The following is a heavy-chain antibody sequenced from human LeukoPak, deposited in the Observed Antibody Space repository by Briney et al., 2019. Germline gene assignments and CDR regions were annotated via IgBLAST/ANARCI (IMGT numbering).Heavy chain of an antibody. V-gene: IGHV3-64D*06. Sequence: GGSLRFSCSTSGFFFSTYPMHWVRQAPGKGLESVSGISSDGISTYYADSVKGRFTISKDNSKNTLYLEMGSLRAEDTAVYYCVRDQGEYSSTWYYFDYWGQGTLVTVSS. CDR1: GFFFSTYP. D-gene: IGHD6-13*01. CDR2: ISSDGIST. CDR3: VRDQGEYSSTWYYFDY. J-gene: IGHJ4*02.